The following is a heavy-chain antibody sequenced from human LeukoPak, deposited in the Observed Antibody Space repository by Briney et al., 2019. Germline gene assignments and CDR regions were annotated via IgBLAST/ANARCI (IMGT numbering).Heavy chain of an antibody. D-gene: IGHD2-15*01. CDR2: IYPGDSDT. Sequence: PGESLKISCKGSGYSFTSYWIGWVRQMPGKGLEWMGIIYPGDSDTRYSPSFQGQVTISADKSISTTYLQWSSLKASDTAIYYCARGGGNCYSSKGQACWFDPWGQGTLVTVSS. CDR3: ARGGGNCYSSKGQACWFDP. CDR1: GYSFTSYW. J-gene: IGHJ5*02. V-gene: IGHV5-51*01.